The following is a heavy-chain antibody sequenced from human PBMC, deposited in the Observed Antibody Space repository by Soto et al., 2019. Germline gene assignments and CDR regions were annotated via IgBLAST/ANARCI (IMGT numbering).Heavy chain of an antibody. CDR1: GGSISSGDSY. V-gene: IGHV4-30-4*01. CDR2: IYYNGNT. Sequence: NPSETLSLTCNVSGGSISSGDSYWSWVRQPPGMGLEWIGYIYYNGNTYYNPSLKSRVTISVDTSKNQFSLKLSSVAAADTAVYFCARLAGWNGYYDSSSYYYFDYWGQGTLVTVSS. CDR3: ARLAGWNGYYDSSSYYYFDY. D-gene: IGHD3-22*01. J-gene: IGHJ4*02.